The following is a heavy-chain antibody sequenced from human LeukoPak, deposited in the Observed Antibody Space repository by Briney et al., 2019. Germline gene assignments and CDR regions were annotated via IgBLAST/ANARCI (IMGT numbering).Heavy chain of an antibody. CDR2: ISGSGGST. Sequence: GRSLRLSCAASGFTFSSYAMSWVRQAPGKGLEWVSAISGSGGSTYYADSVKGRFTISRDNSKNTLHLQMNSLRAEDTAVYYCANGDKKRITMVRGVMQPFDYWGQGTLVTVSS. J-gene: IGHJ4*02. CDR3: ANGDKKRITMVRGVMQPFDY. V-gene: IGHV3-23*01. D-gene: IGHD3-10*01. CDR1: GFTFSSYA.